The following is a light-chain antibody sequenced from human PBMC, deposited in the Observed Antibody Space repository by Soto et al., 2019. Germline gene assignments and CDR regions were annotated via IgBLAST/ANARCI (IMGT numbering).Light chain of an antibody. CDR2: DVN. J-gene: IGLJ1*01. Sequence: QSAPTQAASLSGSPGQSISISCTGNSSDVGGYDYVSWYQQLPGKAPKLMIYDVNNRPSGVSNRFSGSKSGNTASLTISGLQAEDEADYYCSSYTGTSTFVFGGGTKVTVL. CDR1: SSDVGGYDY. CDR3: SSYTGTSTFV. V-gene: IGLV2-14*01.